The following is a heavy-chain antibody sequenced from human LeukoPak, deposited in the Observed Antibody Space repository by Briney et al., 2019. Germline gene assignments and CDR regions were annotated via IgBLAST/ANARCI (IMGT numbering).Heavy chain of an antibody. Sequence: GGSLRLSCAVSGFTFDDYAMHWVRQVPGKCLEWVSGINWNSDSIGYADSVKGRFTTSRDNAKNSLYLQMNSLRAEDTAVYYCARDFSKYQWADRWGQGTLVTVSS. D-gene: IGHD2-8*01. CDR1: GFTFDDYA. J-gene: IGHJ5*02. CDR2: INWNSDSI. CDR3: ARDFSKYQWADR. V-gene: IGHV3-9*01.